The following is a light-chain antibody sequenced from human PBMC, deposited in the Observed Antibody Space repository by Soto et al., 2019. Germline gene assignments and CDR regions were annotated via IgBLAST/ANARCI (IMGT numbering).Light chain of an antibody. V-gene: IGKV3D-15*01. Sequence: EIVMTQSPATLSVSPGERATLSCRASQSVSSNLAWYQQKPGQAPRLLIYGASIRATGIPARFSGSGSGTESTLTISSLQSEDFAVYSCQQYNNWLAPFGGGTKV. J-gene: IGKJ4*01. CDR3: QQYNNWLAP. CDR1: QSVSSN. CDR2: GAS.